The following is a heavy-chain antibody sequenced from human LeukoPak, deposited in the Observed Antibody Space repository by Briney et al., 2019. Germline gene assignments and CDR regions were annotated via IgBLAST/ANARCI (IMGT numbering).Heavy chain of an antibody. J-gene: IGHJ4*02. CDR2: INSDGSST. Sequence: GGSLRLSCAASGFTFSSYWMHWVRQAPGKGLVWVSRINSDGSSTTYADSVKGRFTISRDNAKNALYLQMNSLRAEDTAVYYCARALFYGDSSGYYSGTGYWGQGTLVTVSS. D-gene: IGHD3-22*01. CDR3: ARALFYGDSSGYYSGTGY. V-gene: IGHV3-74*01. CDR1: GFTFSSYW.